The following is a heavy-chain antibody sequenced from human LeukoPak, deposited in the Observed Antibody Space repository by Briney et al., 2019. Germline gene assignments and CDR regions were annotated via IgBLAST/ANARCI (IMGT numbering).Heavy chain of an antibody. J-gene: IGHJ3*01. D-gene: IGHD1-1*01. CDR2: IKEDGTEK. Sequence: TGGSLRLSCAASGFTFSTYWMTWVRQAPGKGLEWVSNIKEDGTEKYYVDSVKGRFTISRDNAKNSLYLQMNSLRAEDTAVYYCASVGGWNGGWYAFDLWGQGTMVTVSS. V-gene: IGHV3-7*01. CDR3: ASVGGWNGGWYAFDL. CDR1: GFTFSTYW.